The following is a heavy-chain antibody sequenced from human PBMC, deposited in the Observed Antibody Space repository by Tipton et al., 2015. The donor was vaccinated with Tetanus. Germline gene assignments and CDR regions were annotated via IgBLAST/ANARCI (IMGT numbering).Heavy chain of an antibody. V-gene: IGHV3-9*01. CDR2: ISWNSGSI. CDR3: AKDGAAAGASPFDY. Sequence: SLRLSCAASGFTFDDYAMHWVRQAPGKGLEWVSGISWNSGSIGYPDSVKGRFTISRDNAKNSLYLQMNSLRAEDTAVYYCAKDGAAAGASPFDYWGQGTLVTVSS. CDR1: GFTFDDYA. D-gene: IGHD6-13*01. J-gene: IGHJ4*02.